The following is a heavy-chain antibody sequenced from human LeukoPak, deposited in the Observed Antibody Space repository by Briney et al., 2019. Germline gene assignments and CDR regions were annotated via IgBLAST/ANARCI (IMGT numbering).Heavy chain of an antibody. CDR2: IYSGGST. CDR1: GFTVSSNY. CDR3: ARDGGYYYASSGPLGYFDY. Sequence: GGSLRLSCAASGFTVSSNYMSWVRQAPGKGLEWVSVIYSGGSTYYADSVKGGLTISRGNSKNTLYLQMNSLRAEDTAVYYCARDGGYYYASSGPLGYFDYWGQGTLVTVSS. D-gene: IGHD3-22*01. V-gene: IGHV3-66*01. J-gene: IGHJ4*02.